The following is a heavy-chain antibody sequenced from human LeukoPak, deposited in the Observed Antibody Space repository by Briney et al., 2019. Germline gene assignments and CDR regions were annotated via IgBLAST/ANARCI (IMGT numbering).Heavy chain of an antibody. CDR1: GGSISSYY. V-gene: IGHV4-59*08. D-gene: IGHD4-11*01. Sequence: SETLSLTCTVSGGSISSYYWSWIRQPPGKGLEWIGCIHYSGSTTYNPSLKSRVTMSVDASKNQFSLNLRSVTAADTAVYYCASQRAGQYYFDYWGQGTLVTVSS. CDR2: IHYSGST. J-gene: IGHJ4*02. CDR3: ASQRAGQYYFDY.